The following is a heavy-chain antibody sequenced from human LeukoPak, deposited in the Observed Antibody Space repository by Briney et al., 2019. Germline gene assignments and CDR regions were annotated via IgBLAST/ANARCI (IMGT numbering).Heavy chain of an antibody. CDR2: IYTSGST. J-gene: IGHJ4*02. V-gene: IGHV4-61*02. Sequence: PSETLSLTCTVSGGSISSGSYYWSWIRQPAGKGLEWIVRIYTSGSTNYNPSLKGRVTISVDTSKNQFSLKLSSVTAADTAVYYCARGRGQLRFLEWLGYFDYWGQGTLVTVSS. D-gene: IGHD3-3*01. CDR3: ARGRGQLRFLEWLGYFDY. CDR1: GGSISSGSYY.